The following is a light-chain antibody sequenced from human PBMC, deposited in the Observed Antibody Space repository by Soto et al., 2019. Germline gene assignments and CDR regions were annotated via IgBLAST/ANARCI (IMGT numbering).Light chain of an antibody. CDR2: DVS. CDR3: CSYAGSYTWV. CDR1: SSDVGGYNY. V-gene: IGLV2-11*01. J-gene: IGLJ3*02. Sequence: LTQPASVSGSPGQSITISCTGTSSDVGGYNYVSWYQQHPGKAPKLMIYDVSKRPSGVPDRFSGSKSGNTASLTISGLQAEDEADYYCCSYAGSYTWVFGGGTKVTVL.